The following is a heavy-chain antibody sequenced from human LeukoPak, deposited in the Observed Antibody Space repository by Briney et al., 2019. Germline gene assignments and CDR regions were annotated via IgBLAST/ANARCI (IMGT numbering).Heavy chain of an antibody. CDR3: TRALGSDY. D-gene: IGHD1-26*01. CDR2: INPNSGGT. V-gene: IGHV1-2*02. J-gene: IGHJ4*02. Sequence: ASVKVSCKASGYTFTDYYLNWVRQAPGQGLEWMGWINPNSGGTTCAQKFQGSVTMTRDTSISTAYMELSSLRSDDTAMYYCTRALGSDYWGQGTLVTVSS. CDR1: GYTFTDYY.